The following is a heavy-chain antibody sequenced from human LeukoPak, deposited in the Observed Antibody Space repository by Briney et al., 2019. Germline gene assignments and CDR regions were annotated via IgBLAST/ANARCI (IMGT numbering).Heavy chain of an antibody. V-gene: IGHV3-66*01. CDR2: TYVSGNT. D-gene: IGHD1-26*01. CDR3: ATEVGS. Sequence: PGGSLRLSCEASGLAVSSNYISWVRQAPGKGRKWVSVTYVSGNTYYADSAKGRFTVSRDNTKKTLYLQMNSLRGEDSAVYYCATEVGSWGQGTLVAVSS. J-gene: IGHJ5*02. CDR1: GLAVSSNY.